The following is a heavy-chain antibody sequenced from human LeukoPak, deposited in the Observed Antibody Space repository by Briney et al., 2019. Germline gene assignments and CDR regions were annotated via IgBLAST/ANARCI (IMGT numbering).Heavy chain of an antibody. CDR1: GFTFSDYY. D-gene: IGHD5-12*01. CDR3: AREGGYDPFEY. Sequence: GGSLRLSCAASGFTFSDYYMSWIRQAPGKGLEWVSYISSSSSYTNYADSVKGRFTISRDNAKNTLYLQMNSLRAEDTAVYYCAREGGYDPFEYWGQGTLVTVSS. CDR2: ISSSSSYT. J-gene: IGHJ4*02. V-gene: IGHV3-11*06.